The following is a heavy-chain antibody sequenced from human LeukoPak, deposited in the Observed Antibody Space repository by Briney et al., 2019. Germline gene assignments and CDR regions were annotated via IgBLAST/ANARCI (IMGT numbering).Heavy chain of an antibody. CDR1: GFTFSSYA. Sequence: GGSLRLSCAASGFTFSSYAMHWVRQAPGKGLEWVAVISYDGSNKYYADSVKGRFTISRDNSKNTLYLQMNSLRAEDTAVYYCARGKYCSGGSCYSWADYWGQGTLVTVSS. V-gene: IGHV3-30-3*01. J-gene: IGHJ4*02. D-gene: IGHD2-15*01. CDR3: ARGKYCSGGSCYSWADY. CDR2: ISYDGSNK.